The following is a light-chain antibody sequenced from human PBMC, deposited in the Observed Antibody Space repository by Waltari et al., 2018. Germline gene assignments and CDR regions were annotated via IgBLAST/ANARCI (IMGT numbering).Light chain of an antibody. CDR2: KVS. Sequence: DVVMTQSPPSLPVTLGQPASISCRSSQSLVDSDGHTYVNWVHQRPGQSPRRLIYKVSYRDSGVPDRFSGSGSGTDFTLKISRVEAEDVGVYYCMQGTQWPWTFGQGTKVEIK. CDR1: QSLVDSDGHTY. CDR3: MQGTQWPWT. V-gene: IGKV2-30*01. J-gene: IGKJ1*01.